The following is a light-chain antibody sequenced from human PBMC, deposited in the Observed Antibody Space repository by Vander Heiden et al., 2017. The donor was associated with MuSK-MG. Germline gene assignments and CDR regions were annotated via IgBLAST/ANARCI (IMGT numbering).Light chain of an antibody. V-gene: IGLV6-57*01. CDR3: QSYDTSNVI. J-gene: IGLJ2*01. Sequence: NFMLTQPHSVSESPGKTGTISCTRSSVSLASSYVQRYPQRPGGSPSIVIYEDTQRPSGVPERCSGASDMSSNTASINISGLKTEGEADYYCQSYDTSNVIFGGGTKLTVL. CDR2: EDT. CDR1: SVSLASSY.